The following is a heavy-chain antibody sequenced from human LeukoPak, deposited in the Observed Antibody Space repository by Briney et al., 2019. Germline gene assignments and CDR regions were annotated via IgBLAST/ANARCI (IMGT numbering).Heavy chain of an antibody. CDR1: GYTFTDYN. J-gene: IGHJ4*02. V-gene: IGHV1-2*02. D-gene: IGHD2-15*01. Sequence: GASVKVSCKTSGYTFTDYNVHWVRQAPEQGLQWMGWINPKTGGTIYAQRFQGRVTMTKDTSITTAYMELRSLRFDDTAVYYCARRFCSGGSCIPDYWGQGTLVTVSS. CDR3: ARRFCSGGSCIPDY. CDR2: INPKTGGT.